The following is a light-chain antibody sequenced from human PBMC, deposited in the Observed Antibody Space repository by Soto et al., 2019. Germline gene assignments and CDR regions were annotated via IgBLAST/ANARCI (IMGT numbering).Light chain of an antibody. CDR2: DVS. J-gene: IGLJ1*01. CDR3: SSYTSSSTLV. V-gene: IGLV2-14*01. CDR1: SSDVGGYKY. Sequence: QSALTQPASVSASPGQSITVYCTGTSSDVGGYKYVSWYQQDPGKAPKLMIYDVSNRPSGVSNRFSGSKSGNTASLTISGLQAEDEADYYCSSYTSSSTLVFGTGTKVTVL.